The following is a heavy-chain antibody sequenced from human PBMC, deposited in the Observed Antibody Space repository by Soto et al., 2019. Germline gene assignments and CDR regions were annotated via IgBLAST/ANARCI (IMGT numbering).Heavy chain of an antibody. V-gene: IGHV4-31*11. CDR2: IYYSGAT. CDR1: GDSVTTAGYF. J-gene: IGHJ4*02. Sequence: PSETLSPTVAVSGDSVTTAGYFLAWIRQPPGKGLEWIGHIYYSGATSYTPSLKSRVSISMDTSNNQFSLTLTSVTAADTAVYFCAREDLSSSSTSSFDSWGQGTPVTVSS. D-gene: IGHD6-6*01. CDR3: AREDLSSSSTSSFDS.